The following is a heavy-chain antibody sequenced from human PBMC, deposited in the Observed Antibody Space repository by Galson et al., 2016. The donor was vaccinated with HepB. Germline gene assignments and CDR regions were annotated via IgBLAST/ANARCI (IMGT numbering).Heavy chain of an antibody. J-gene: IGHJ6*02. CDR1: GVSISSSF. CDR2: VSHTGSN. D-gene: IGHD3-9*01. V-gene: IGHV4-4*08. CDR3: ARGGYFDWFNDLDSYAMDV. Sequence: SETLSLTCTVSGVSISSSFWGWIRQPPGKRLEWIAFVSHTGSNNEYNPSLMSRVTISVETSKNQFSLNLNSVTAADTAVYYCARGGYFDWFNDLDSYAMDVWGQGTTVAVS.